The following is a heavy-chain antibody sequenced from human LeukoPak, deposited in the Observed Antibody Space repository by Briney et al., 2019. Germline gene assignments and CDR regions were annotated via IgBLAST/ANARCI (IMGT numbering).Heavy chain of an antibody. CDR2: IYYSGST. D-gene: IGHD3-10*01. CDR1: GGSISSYY. J-gene: IGHJ6*02. CDR3: ARDLCGSGSYYYYYYGMDV. V-gene: IGHV4-59*01. Sequence: SETLSLTCTVSGGSISSYYWSWIRQPPGKGLEWIGYIYYSGSTNYNPSLKSRVTMSVDTSKNQFSLKLSSVTAADTAVYYCARDLCGSGSYYYYYYGMDVWGQGTTVTVSS.